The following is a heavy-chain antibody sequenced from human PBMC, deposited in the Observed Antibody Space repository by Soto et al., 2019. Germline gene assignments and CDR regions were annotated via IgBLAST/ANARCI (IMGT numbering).Heavy chain of an antibody. Sequence: SETLSLTCAVYGGSFSGYYWSWIRQPPGKGQEWIGEINHNGNSNYNPSLKSRVTISVDRYKNQFSLSLSSVTAADTAVYYCARRGGSYTNYAINYFDSWGQGILVTVSS. J-gene: IGHJ4*02. D-gene: IGHD4-4*01. CDR3: ARRGGSYTNYAINYFDS. V-gene: IGHV4-34*01. CDR2: INHNGNS. CDR1: GGSFSGYY.